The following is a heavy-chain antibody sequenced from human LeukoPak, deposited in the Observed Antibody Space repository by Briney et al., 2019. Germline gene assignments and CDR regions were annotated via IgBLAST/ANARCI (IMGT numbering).Heavy chain of an antibody. V-gene: IGHV5-51*01. CDR2: IYPGDSDT. Sequence: GESLKISCKGSGYSFTSYWIGWVRQMPGKGLEWMGIIYPGDSDTRYSPSFQGQVTISADKSISTAYLQWSSLKASDTAMYYCARPGLNGWYRLGSDWYFDLWGRGTLVTVSS. D-gene: IGHD6-19*01. CDR1: GYSFTSYW. J-gene: IGHJ2*01. CDR3: ARPGLNGWYRLGSDWYFDL.